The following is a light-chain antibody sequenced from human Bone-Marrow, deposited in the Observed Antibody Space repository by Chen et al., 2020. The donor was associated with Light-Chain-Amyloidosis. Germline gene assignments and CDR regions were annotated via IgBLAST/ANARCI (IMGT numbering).Light chain of an antibody. V-gene: IGKV1-5*03. Sequence: DIQMTQSPSTLSASVGDRVTITCRASQTISSWLAWYQQKPGKAPKLLIYKSSSLESGVPSRFSGSGSGTEFTLTISRLQPDDSATYYCQQYDSYSPLTFGGGTKVEIK. CDR1: QTISSW. CDR3: QQYDSYSPLT. J-gene: IGKJ4*01. CDR2: KSS.